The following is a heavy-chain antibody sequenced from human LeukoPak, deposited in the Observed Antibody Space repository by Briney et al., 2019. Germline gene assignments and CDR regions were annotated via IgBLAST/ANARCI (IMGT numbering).Heavy chain of an antibody. CDR1: GGSISSGSYY. J-gene: IGHJ6*03. V-gene: IGHV4-30-4*08. D-gene: IGHD3-22*01. Sequence: SQTLSLTCTVSGGSISSGSYYWSWIRQPPGKGLEWIGYIYYSGSTYYNPSLKSRVTISVDTSKNQFSLKLSSVTAADTAVYYCARCNPDYYDSSGYVLYYYYYYMDVWGKGTTVTVSS. CDR3: ARCNPDYYDSSGYVLYYYYYYMDV. CDR2: IYYSGST.